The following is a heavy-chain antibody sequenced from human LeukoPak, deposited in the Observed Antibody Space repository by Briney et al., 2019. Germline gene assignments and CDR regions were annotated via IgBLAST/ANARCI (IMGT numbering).Heavy chain of an antibody. D-gene: IGHD3-10*01. V-gene: IGHV3-11*01. CDR2: ISSSGSTI. CDR3: ARDLYGSGSYSGAGY. Sequence: GGSLRLSCAASGFTFSDYYMSWIRQAPGKGLEWVSYISSSGSTIYYAGSVKGRFTISRDNAKNSLYLQMSSLRAEDTAVYYCARDLYGSGSYSGAGYWGQGTLVTVSS. J-gene: IGHJ4*02. CDR1: GFTFSDYY.